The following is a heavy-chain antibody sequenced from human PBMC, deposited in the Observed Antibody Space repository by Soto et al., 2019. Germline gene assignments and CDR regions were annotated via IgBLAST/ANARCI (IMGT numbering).Heavy chain of an antibody. V-gene: IGHV4-4*02. J-gene: IGHJ6*02. D-gene: IGHD1-1*01. CDR3: ARLDRDYYYHGMDV. CDR1: GGSISNSKW. Sequence: QLQLQESGPGLVKPSGNLSLTCAVSGGSISNSKWWTWVRQVPGKGLEWIGKIDQNGITNYNPSLKSRVTISKDESKNQLSLKLTSVTAADTAVYYCARLDRDYYYHGMDVWGQGTTVTVSS. CDR2: IDQNGIT.